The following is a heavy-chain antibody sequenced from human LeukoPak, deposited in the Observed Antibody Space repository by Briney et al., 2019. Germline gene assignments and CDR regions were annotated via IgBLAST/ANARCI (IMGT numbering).Heavy chain of an antibody. CDR2: INPNSGGT. Sequence: ASVKVSCKASGYTFTGYYLHWVRQAPGQGLEWMGWINPNSGGTNYAQKFQGRVTMTRDTSISTAYMELSRLRSDDTAVYYCARDSSVIRYFDWLLSYDAFDIWGQGTMVTVSS. D-gene: IGHD3-9*01. CDR1: GYTFTGYY. V-gene: IGHV1-2*02. CDR3: ARDSSVIRYFDWLLSYDAFDI. J-gene: IGHJ3*02.